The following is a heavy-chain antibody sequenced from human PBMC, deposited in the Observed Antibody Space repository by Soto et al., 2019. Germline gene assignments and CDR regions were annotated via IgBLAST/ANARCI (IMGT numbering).Heavy chain of an antibody. CDR3: ARDAYYGSGSHNY. D-gene: IGHD3-10*01. CDR1: GGTFSSYA. J-gene: IGHJ4*02. V-gene: IGHV1-69*06. Sequence: QVQLVQSGAEVKKPGSSVKVSCKASGGTFSSYAISWVRQAPGQGLEWMGGIIPIFGTANYAQKFQGRVTMTTDTSTSTAYMELRSLRSDDTAVYYCARDAYYGSGSHNYWGQGTLVTVSS. CDR2: IIPIFGTA.